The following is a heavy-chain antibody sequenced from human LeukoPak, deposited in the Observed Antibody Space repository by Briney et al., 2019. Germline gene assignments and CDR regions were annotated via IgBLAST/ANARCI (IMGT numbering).Heavy chain of an antibody. Sequence: SETLSLTCTVSGYSISSGYYWGWIRQPPGKGLEWIGSIYHSGSTYYNPSLKSRVTISVDTSKNQFSLQLNSVTPDDTAIYYCARGAWRTNWFDPWGPGTLVTVSS. CDR2: IYHSGST. CDR3: ARGAWRTNWFDP. CDR1: GYSISSGYY. V-gene: IGHV4-38-2*02. D-gene: IGHD3/OR15-3a*01. J-gene: IGHJ5*02.